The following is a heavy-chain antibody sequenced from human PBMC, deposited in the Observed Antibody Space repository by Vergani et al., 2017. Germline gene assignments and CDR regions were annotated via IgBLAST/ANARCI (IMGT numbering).Heavy chain of an antibody. J-gene: IGHJ6*02. V-gene: IGHV7-4-1*02. Sequence: QVQLVQSGSELKKPGASVKVSCKASGYTFTSYAMNWVRQAPGQGLEWMGWINTNTGNPTYAQGFTGRFVFSLDTSVSTAYLQLSSLKAEDTAVYYCARDGGFCSSTSCPWYYYGMDVWGQGTTVTVSS. CDR3: ARDGGFCSSTSCPWYYYGMDV. CDR2: INTNTGNP. CDR1: GYTFTSYA. D-gene: IGHD2-2*01.